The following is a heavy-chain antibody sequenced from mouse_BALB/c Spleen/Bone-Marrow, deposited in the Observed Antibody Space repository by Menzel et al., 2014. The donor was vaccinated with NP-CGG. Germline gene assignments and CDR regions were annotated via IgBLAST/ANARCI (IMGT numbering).Heavy chain of an antibody. J-gene: IGHJ3*01. CDR3: ERLSYYGRFAY. CDR2: INPDSSTI. D-gene: IGHD1-1*01. Sequence: SGGGLVQPGGSLKLSCAASGFDFSRYWMSWVRQAPGKGLEWIGEINPDSSTINYTPSLKDKFIISRDNAKNMLYLQMSKVRSEDTALYYCERLSYYGRFAYWGQGTLVTVSA. V-gene: IGHV4-1*02. CDR1: GFDFSRYW.